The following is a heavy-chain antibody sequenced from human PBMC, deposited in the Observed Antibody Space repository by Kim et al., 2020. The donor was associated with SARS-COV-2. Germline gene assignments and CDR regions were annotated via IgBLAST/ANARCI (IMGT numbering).Heavy chain of an antibody. D-gene: IGHD2-15*01. J-gene: IGHJ4*02. CDR2: IYYSGST. Sequence: SETLSLTCTVSGGSISSGGYYWSWIRQHPGKGLEWIGYIYYSGSTYYNPSLKSRVTISVDTSKNQFSLKLSSVTAADTAVYYCARDRKVVAAIRYFDYWGQGTLVTVSS. CDR1: GGSISSGGYY. CDR3: ARDRKVVAAIRYFDY. V-gene: IGHV4-31*03.